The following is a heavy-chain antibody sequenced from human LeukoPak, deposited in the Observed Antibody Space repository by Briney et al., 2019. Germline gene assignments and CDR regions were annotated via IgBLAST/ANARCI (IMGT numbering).Heavy chain of an antibody. CDR1: GFTLSNCG. V-gene: IGHV3-30*18. J-gene: IGHJ4*02. D-gene: IGHD3-22*01. Sequence: PGTSLRLSCAASGFTLSNCGMHWVRQAPGKGLAWVAVIWYDGSTKYYADSVKGRFTISRDNSKNTLYLQMNSLRAEDTAVYYCAKGEYYDDSSGYPEYWGQGTLVTVSS. CDR3: AKGEYYDDSSGYPEY. CDR2: IWYDGSTK.